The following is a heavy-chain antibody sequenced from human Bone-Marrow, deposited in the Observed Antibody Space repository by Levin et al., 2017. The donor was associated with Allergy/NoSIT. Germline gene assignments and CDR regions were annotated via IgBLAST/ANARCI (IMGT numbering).Heavy chain of an antibody. J-gene: IGHJ4*02. CDR1: GFVFSDYY. Sequence: GGSLRLSCVGTGFVFSDYYMTWVRLAPGKRLEWISYISSTGVYTSYADSVKGRFTISRDNDKNSLDLQMHGLRAEDTGVYYCARATTAYGADHWGQGTLVTVSS. D-gene: IGHD4-17*01. V-gene: IGHV3-11*06. CDR2: ISSTGVYT. CDR3: ARATTAYGADH.